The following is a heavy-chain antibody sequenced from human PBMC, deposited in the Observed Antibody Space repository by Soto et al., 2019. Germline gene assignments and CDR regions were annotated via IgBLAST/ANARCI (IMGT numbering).Heavy chain of an antibody. CDR3: ARDRSTYGGGGTGEVKENWFDP. CDR2: AYYSGDT. J-gene: IGHJ5*02. V-gene: IGHV4-59*01. Sequence: PSETLSLTCSVSGGSISRYYWSWIRQPPGKGLEWIGYAYYSGDTGYNPSLQSRVTMAVDTSKNQVPLKLTSVTAADTAVYYCARDRSTYGGGGTGEVKENWFDPWGQGALVTVSS. D-gene: IGHD2-8*01. CDR1: GGSISRYY.